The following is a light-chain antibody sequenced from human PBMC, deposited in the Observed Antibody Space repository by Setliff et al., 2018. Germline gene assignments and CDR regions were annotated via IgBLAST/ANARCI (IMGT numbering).Light chain of an antibody. CDR1: NSDIGGYNF. Sequence: QSALTQPRSVSGSPGQSVTISCTGTNSDIGGYNFVSWYQQHPGKAPKLMIYDVSKRPSGVPDRFSGSESGNTASLTISGLQAEDEADYYCSSYTSSSTRVFGTGTKVTVL. V-gene: IGLV2-11*01. CDR2: DVS. CDR3: SSYTSSSTRV. J-gene: IGLJ1*01.